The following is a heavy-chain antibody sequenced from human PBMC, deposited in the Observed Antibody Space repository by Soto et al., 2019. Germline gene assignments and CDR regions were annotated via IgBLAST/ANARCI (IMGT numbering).Heavy chain of an antibody. CDR3: VKQHPLDSRAWHN. CDR1: GYSFPSFW. J-gene: IGHJ4*02. V-gene: IGHV5-51*01. Sequence: GESLKISCKVSGYSFPSFWIGWVRQMPGKGLEWLGSIYPGDSETRYSPSFQGEVTISADKSITTAYLHWSSLRASDTATYYCVKQHPLDSRAWHNWGQGTLVTGSS. D-gene: IGHD6-19*01. CDR2: IYPGDSET.